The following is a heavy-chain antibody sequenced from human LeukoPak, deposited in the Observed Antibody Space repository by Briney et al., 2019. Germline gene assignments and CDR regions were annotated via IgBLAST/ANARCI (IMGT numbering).Heavy chain of an antibody. D-gene: IGHD6-13*01. CDR1: GFTLSNYW. CDR2: IKQDGSDK. Sequence: GGSLRLSCAASGFTLSNYWMSWVRQAPGKGLEWVANIKQDGSDKYYVDSVKGRFTISRDNARNSLYLQMNSLRAEDTAVYYCARDYSSSWYRGVQAFDIWGQGTMVTVSS. V-gene: IGHV3-7*01. CDR3: ARDYSSSWYRGVQAFDI. J-gene: IGHJ3*02.